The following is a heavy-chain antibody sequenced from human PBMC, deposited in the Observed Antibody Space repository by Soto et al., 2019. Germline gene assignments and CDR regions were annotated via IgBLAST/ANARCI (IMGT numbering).Heavy chain of an antibody. CDR1: GFTFSSYG. V-gene: IGHV3-30*18. CDR2: ISYDGSNK. J-gene: IGHJ6*02. Sequence: GGSLRLSCAASGFTFSSYGMHWVRQAPGKGLEWVAVISYDGSNKYYADSVKGRFTISRDNSKNTLYLQMNSLRAEDTAVYYCAKDPGAYYYYYYGMDVWGQGTTVTV. CDR3: AKDPGAYYYYYYGMDV. D-gene: IGHD3-10*01.